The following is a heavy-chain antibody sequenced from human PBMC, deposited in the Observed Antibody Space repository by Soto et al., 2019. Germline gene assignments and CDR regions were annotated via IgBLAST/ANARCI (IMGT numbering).Heavy chain of an antibody. Sequence: GVLRLSCAASGFIFTDYSMAWIRQAPGKGLEWISYITTGGETTLYAASVEGRFTISRDNAKKALFLQMNSLRADDTAVYFCARDPQRRDGYNFDSWGQGTLVTVSS. D-gene: IGHD5-12*01. J-gene: IGHJ4*02. CDR2: ITTGGETT. CDR3: ARDPQRRDGYNFDS. CDR1: GFIFTDYS. V-gene: IGHV3-11*01.